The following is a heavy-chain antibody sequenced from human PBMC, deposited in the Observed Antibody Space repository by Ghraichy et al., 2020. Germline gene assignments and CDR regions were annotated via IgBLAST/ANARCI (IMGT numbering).Heavy chain of an antibody. CDR3: AKERDTSGYYSFRGDYYGMDV. D-gene: IGHD3-22*01. CDR1: GFTFSKYG. V-gene: IGHV3-30*18. J-gene: IGHJ6*02. Sequence: GGSLRLSCAASGFTFSKYGMHWVRQAPGKGLEWVAVISYDGSNKKYAESGRFTISRDNSKNTLYLQMKSLRAEDTAVYYCAKERDTSGYYSFRGDYYGMDVWGQGTTVTVSS. CDR2: ISYDGSNK.